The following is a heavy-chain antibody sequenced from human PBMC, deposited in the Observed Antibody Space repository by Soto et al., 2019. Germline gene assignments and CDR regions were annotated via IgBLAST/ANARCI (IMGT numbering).Heavy chain of an antibody. Sequence: SETLSLTCTVSGASISSSSYYCAWIRQPPGKGLEWIGSIYYSGSTYYNPSLKSRVTISVDTSKNQFSLKLSSVTAADTAVYYCARRLYYDSSGFEGGGMDVWGQGTTVT. V-gene: IGHV4-39*01. CDR3: ARRLYYDSSGFEGGGMDV. D-gene: IGHD3-22*01. J-gene: IGHJ6*02. CDR2: IYYSGST. CDR1: GASISSSSYY.